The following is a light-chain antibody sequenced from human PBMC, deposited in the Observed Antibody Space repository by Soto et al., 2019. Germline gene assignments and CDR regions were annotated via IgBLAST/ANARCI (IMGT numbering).Light chain of an antibody. V-gene: IGKV3-15*01. CDR3: QQYNNWHA. Sequence: EIVMTQSPATLSVSPGERATLSCRASQSVSNNLAWYQQKPGQAPRLLIYGASTRATGIPARFSGSGSGTEFTLTISSLQSEDFAVYYCQQYNNWHAFGQGTKVDIK. J-gene: IGKJ1*01. CDR2: GAS. CDR1: QSVSNN.